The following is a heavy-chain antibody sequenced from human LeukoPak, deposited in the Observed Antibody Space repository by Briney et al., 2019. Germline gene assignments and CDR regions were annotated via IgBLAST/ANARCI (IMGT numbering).Heavy chain of an antibody. D-gene: IGHD2-15*01. CDR2: ISWNSGSI. J-gene: IGHJ6*03. CDR1: GFTFDEDS. Sequence: PGRSLRLSCAGSGFTFDEDSKRGCRQAPAKGVLGVTGISWNSGSIAYTDSVKGRVTISRDNAKNLLFLQMSSLRAADTALYYCVKGHCSSSSCVAACYYYMDVWGTGTMVTVSS. V-gene: IGHV3-9*01. CDR3: VKGHCSSSSCVAACYYYMDV.